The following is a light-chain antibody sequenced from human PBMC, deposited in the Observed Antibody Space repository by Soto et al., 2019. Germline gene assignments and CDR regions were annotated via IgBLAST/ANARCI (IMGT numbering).Light chain of an antibody. CDR1: QTISSW. CDR2: KAS. Sequence: IPMNQSPSTVSGSVGDRVTITCRASQTISSWLAWYQQKPGKAPKLLIYKASTLKSGVPSRFSGSGSGTEFTLTISSLQPDDFATYYCQHYNSYSEAFGQGTKVDIK. J-gene: IGKJ1*01. V-gene: IGKV1-5*03. CDR3: QHYNSYSEA.